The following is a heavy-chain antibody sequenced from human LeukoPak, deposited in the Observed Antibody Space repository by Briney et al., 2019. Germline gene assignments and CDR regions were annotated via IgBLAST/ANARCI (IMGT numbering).Heavy chain of an antibody. J-gene: IGHJ4*02. CDR3: ARKESQLWPIDY. D-gene: IGHD5-18*01. CDR2: INTGSTSV. Sequence: PGGSLRLSCVASGFTFRSYNMHWVRQAPGKGLEWVSSINTGSTSVNHADSVKGRFTISRDNAKNSLYLQMNSLRSDDTAVYYCARKESQLWPIDYWGQGTLVTVSS. CDR1: GFTFRSYN. V-gene: IGHV3-21*04.